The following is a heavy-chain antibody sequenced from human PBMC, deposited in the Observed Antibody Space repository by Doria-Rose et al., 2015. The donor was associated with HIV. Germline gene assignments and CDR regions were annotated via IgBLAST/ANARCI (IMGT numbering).Heavy chain of an antibody. D-gene: IGHD4-17*01. V-gene: IGHV5-51*03. J-gene: IGHJ4*02. CDR1: EYRFTSYW. CDR3: ARLKTAIDDYGDYTDKFYFDF. CDR2: IYPGDSAT. Sequence: EVKQAGETLKISCKGSEYRFTSYWIGWVRQMPGKGLECMGIIYPGDSATRYRPSFQGQVTMSVDKSNNTAYLQWSSLKASDSAMYYCARLKTAIDDYGDYTDKFYFDFWGQGTLVTVSS.